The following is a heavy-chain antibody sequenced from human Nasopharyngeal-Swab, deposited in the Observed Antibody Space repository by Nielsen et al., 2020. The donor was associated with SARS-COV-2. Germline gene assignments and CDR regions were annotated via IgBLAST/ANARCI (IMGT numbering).Heavy chain of an antibody. Sequence: SLKISCAASGFTFSRYGMHRVRQAPATGLESVAVISYDGSNKYYADSVKGRFTIPRDNSKNTPYLQMNSLRAEDTAVYYCAREAQTGYSSGWRYYYYGMDVWGQGTTVTVSS. CDR2: ISYDGSNK. D-gene: IGHD6-19*01. J-gene: IGHJ6*02. CDR1: GFTFSRYG. V-gene: IGHV3-30*03. CDR3: AREAQTGYSSGWRYYYYGMDV.